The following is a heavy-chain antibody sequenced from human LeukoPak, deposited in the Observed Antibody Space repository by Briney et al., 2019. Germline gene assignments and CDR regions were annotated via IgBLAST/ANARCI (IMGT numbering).Heavy chain of an antibody. CDR1: GFTFSDYY. J-gene: IGHJ4*02. V-gene: IGHV3-11*01. CDR3: ARWSTYYYDSSGYYSDY. CDR2: ISSGSTI. Sequence: PGGSLRLFCAASGFTFSDYYMSWVRQAPGKGLGWVSYISSGSTIYYADSVKGRFTISRDNAKNSLYLQMNSLRAEDTAVYYCARWSTYYYDSSGYYSDYWGQGTLVTVSS. D-gene: IGHD3-22*01.